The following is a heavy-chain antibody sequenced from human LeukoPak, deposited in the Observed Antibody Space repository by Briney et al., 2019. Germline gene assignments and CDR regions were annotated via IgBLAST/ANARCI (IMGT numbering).Heavy chain of an antibody. Sequence: SETLSLTCAVYGGSFSGYYWTWIRQAPGKGLEWIGEITHSGSTNYNPSLKSRVRISGDTSKNQFSLKLSSVTAADTAVYYCVRDETLWTLDWWGQGTLVSVSS. V-gene: IGHV4-34*01. CDR1: GGSFSGYY. J-gene: IGHJ4*02. CDR3: VRDETLWTLDW. CDR2: ITHSGST. D-gene: IGHD1-1*01.